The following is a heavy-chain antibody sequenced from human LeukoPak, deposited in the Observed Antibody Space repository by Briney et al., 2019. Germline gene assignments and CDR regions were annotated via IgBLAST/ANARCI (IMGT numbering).Heavy chain of an antibody. CDR1: GGSISSYY. CDR2: IYYSGST. V-gene: IGHV4-59*01. J-gene: IGHJ6*04. D-gene: IGHD3-10*01. CDR3: AREPHSMKYYYGSGSLAGILDV. Sequence: SETLSLTCTVSGGSISSYYWSWIRQPAGKGLEWIGSIYYSGSTNYNPSLKSRATISVDTSKNQFSLKLSSVTAADTAVYYCAREPHSMKYYYGSGSLAGILDVWGKGTTVTVSS.